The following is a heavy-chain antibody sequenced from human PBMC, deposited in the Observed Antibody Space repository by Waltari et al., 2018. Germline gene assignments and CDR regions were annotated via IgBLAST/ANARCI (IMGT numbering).Heavy chain of an antibody. J-gene: IGHJ6*03. CDR3: ARGGYSGETFQYYYYYYMDV. CDR2: IYTSGRT. Sequence: QVQLQESGPGLVKPSETLSLTCTVSGGSIRSYYWSWIRQPAGMGLEWIGRIYTSGRTNYNPSLKSRVTMSVDTSKNQFSLKLSSVTAADTAVYYCARGGYSGETFQYYYYYYMDVWGKGTTVTVSS. V-gene: IGHV4-4*07. CDR1: GGSIRSYY. D-gene: IGHD5-12*01.